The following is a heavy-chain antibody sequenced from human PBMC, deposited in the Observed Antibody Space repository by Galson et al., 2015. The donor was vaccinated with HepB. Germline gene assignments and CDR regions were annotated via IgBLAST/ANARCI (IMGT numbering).Heavy chain of an antibody. V-gene: IGHV2-5*02. Sequence: PALVKPTQTLTLTCTFSGFSLSTSGVGVGWIRQPPGKALEWLALIYWDDDKRYSPSLKSRLTITKDTSKNQVVLTMTNMDPVDTATYYCARGLIPTGYCSSTSCRTHLYGMDVWGQGTTVTVSS. CDR3: ARGLIPTGYCSSTSCRTHLYGMDV. J-gene: IGHJ6*02. CDR1: GFSLSTSGVG. D-gene: IGHD2-2*01. CDR2: IYWDDDK.